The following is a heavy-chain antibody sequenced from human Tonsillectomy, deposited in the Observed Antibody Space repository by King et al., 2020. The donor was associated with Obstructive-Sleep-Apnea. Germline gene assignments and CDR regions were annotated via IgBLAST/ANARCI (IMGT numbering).Heavy chain of an antibody. Sequence: VQLQESGPGLVKPSGTLSLTCVVSGDSINSSYWWSWVRQAPGQGLEWIGQIYHIGHTNYNPSLKSRVTIFLDKSKNQFSLKVNSVTAADTAVYYCARDFRGDYSGSWDGGMDVWGHGTTVTVSS. CDR3: ARDFRGDYSGSWDGGMDV. CDR2: IYHIGHT. V-gene: IGHV4-4*02. D-gene: IGHD3-10*01. J-gene: IGHJ6*02. CDR1: GDSINSSYW.